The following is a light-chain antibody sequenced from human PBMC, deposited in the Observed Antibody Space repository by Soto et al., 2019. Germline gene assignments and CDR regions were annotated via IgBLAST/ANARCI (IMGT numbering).Light chain of an antibody. Sequence: EIVMTPSPTTLSVSPVERATLSCRVSQSVKTNLAWYQQKPGQAPRLLIYDASNRATGVPARFSGSGSGTEFTLTISSLQSEDFAVYYCQQYNNWPLFGQGTKVDI. J-gene: IGKJ1*01. CDR2: DAS. V-gene: IGKV3-15*01. CDR3: QQYNNWPL. CDR1: QSVKTN.